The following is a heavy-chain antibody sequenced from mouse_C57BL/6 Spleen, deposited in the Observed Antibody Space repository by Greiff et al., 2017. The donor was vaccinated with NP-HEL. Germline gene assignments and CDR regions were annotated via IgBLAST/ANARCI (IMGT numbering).Heavy chain of an antibody. Sequence: QVQLKQPGAELVKPGASVKLSCKASGYTFTSYWMHWVKQRPGQGLEWIGMIHPNSGSTNYNEKFKSKATLTVDKSSSTAYMQLSSLTSEDSAVYYCARSLRTRYFDVWGTGTTVTVAS. CDR2: IHPNSGST. J-gene: IGHJ1*03. CDR1: GYTFTSYW. CDR3: ARSLRTRYFDV. V-gene: IGHV1-64*01.